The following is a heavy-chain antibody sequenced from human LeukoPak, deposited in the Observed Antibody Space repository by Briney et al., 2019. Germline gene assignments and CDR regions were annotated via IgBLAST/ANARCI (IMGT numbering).Heavy chain of an antibody. V-gene: IGHV4-39*01. J-gene: IGHJ3*02. CDR2: IHYTRST. Sequence: SGTLSLTCTVSGGSIRTSSYYWGWIRQPPGKGLEWIASIHYTRSTYYNPSLKSQVTISVDTSKNEFSLRLSSVTAADTAIYYCARRVDAFDIWGQGTMVTVSP. CDR1: GGSIRTSSYY. CDR3: ARRVDAFDI.